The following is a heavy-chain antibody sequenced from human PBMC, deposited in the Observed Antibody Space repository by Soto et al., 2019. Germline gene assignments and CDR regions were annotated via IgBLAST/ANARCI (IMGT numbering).Heavy chain of an antibody. CDR2: IYYSGST. J-gene: IGHJ4*02. Sequence: QVQLQESGPGLVKPSQTLSLTCTVSGGSLSSGAYYWSWIRQHPGKGLEWIGYIYYSGSTYYNPSLESRVNLSVDTSTKRCSLKVSSVTAADTAVDYCARANYFESSGPFDWWGPGTLVTVSS. V-gene: IGHV4-31*03. CDR1: GGSLSSGAYY. D-gene: IGHD3-22*01. CDR3: ARANYFESSGPFDW.